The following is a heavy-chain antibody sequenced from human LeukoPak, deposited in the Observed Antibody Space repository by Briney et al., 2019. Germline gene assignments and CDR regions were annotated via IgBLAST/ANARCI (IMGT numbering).Heavy chain of an antibody. D-gene: IGHD2-21*01. Sequence: GGSLRLSCGASGFSFNNYGMHWVRQAPGKGLEWLTFIRYDTSNEYYAVSVKGRFTISRDNSKNTLYLEMNSLRPEDTAVYYCARGGTVIKALDFWGQGIQVAVSS. J-gene: IGHJ4*02. CDR3: ARGGTVIKALDF. V-gene: IGHV3-30*02. CDR1: GFSFNNYG. CDR2: IRYDTSNE.